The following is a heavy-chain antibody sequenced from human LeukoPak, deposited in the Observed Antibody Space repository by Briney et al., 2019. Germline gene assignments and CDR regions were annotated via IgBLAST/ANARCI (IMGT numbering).Heavy chain of an antibody. V-gene: IGHV1-2*04. D-gene: IGHD3-22*01. CDR2: VNPNSGGT. Sequence: ASVKVSCKVSGYTLTELSMHWVRQAPGKGLEWMGWVNPNSGGTNYAQKFQGWVTMTRDTSISTAYMELSRLRSDDTAVYYCARGITMIVGDAFDIWGQGTMVTVSS. CDR1: GYTLTELS. CDR3: ARGITMIVGDAFDI. J-gene: IGHJ3*02.